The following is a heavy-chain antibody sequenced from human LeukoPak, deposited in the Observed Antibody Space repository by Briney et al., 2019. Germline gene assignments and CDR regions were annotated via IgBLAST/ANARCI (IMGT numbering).Heavy chain of an antibody. CDR1: GFTFDDYG. CDR2: INWNGGST. V-gene: IGHV3-20*04. Sequence: GGSLRLSCAASGFTFDDYGMSWVRQAPGKGLEWVSGINWNGGSTGYADSVKGRFTISRDNAKNSLYLQINSLRAEDTALYYCARVPSSSFVGLEYWFDPWGQGTLVTVSS. D-gene: IGHD6-13*01. J-gene: IGHJ5*02. CDR3: ARVPSSSFVGLEYWFDP.